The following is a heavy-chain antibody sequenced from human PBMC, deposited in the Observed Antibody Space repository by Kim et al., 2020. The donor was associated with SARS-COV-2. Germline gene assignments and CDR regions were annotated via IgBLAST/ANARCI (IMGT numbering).Heavy chain of an antibody. CDR1: GFTFSNAW. CDR3: TTDGLAGHGFYY. D-gene: IGHD6-19*01. J-gene: IGHJ4*02. Sequence: GGSLRLSCAASGFTFSNAWMSWVRQAPGKGLEWVGRIKSKTDGGTTDYAAPVTGGFTISRDDSNNTLYRQLNSLKTEDTAVDYCTTDGLAGHGFYYWGPGTPLTVSS. CDR2: IKSKTDGGTT. V-gene: IGHV3-15*01.